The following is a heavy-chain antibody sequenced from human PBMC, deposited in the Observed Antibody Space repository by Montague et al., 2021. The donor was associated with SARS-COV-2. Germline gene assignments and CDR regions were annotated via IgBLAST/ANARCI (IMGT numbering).Heavy chain of an antibody. CDR3: ARVSRVGATYFYYGMDV. CDR1: GFPLNTRA. Sequence: SLRLSCAASGFPLNTRAMHWVRQAPGKGLEWVAVTSFDEKKKYYAASVKGRFTISRDNSKNTLYLQMDSLTGDDTAMYYCARVSRVGATYFYYGMDVWGRGTTVTVSS. D-gene: IGHD1-26*01. J-gene: IGHJ6*02. V-gene: IGHV3-30*03. CDR2: TSFDEKKK.